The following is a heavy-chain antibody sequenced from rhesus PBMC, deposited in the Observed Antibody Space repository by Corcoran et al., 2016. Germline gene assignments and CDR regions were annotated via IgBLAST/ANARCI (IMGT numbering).Heavy chain of an antibody. CDR1: GGSISSGYD. CDR3: ARDYYTGGAFDF. Sequence: QVQLQESGPGVVKPSETLSLTCAVSGGSISSGYDWSWIRQPPGKGLEWIGYIYGSSGSTNYNPSLKNRVTISKDASKNQFSLKLSSVTAADTAVYYCARDYYTGGAFDFWGQGLRVTVSS. J-gene: IGHJ3*01. CDR2: IYGSSGST. V-gene: IGHV4-76*01. D-gene: IGHD3-16*01.